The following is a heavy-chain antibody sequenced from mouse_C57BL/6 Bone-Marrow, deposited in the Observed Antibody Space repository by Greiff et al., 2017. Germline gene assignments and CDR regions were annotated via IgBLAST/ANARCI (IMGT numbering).Heavy chain of an antibody. Sequence: QVQLQQPGAELVKPGASVKLSCKASGYTFTNYWMHWVNQRPGQGLEWIGEIDPSDSYTYSNQKFNGKATLTVDTSSSTAYRQLSSVTSEDSAVCYCARAPWFAYWGQGTLVTVSA. V-gene: IGHV1-50*01. CDR2: IDPSDSYT. CDR3: ARAPWFAY. J-gene: IGHJ3*01. CDR1: GYTFTNYW.